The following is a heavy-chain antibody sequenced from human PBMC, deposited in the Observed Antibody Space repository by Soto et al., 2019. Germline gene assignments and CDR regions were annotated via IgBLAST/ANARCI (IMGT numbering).Heavy chain of an antibody. D-gene: IGHD2-15*01. J-gene: IGHJ4*02. Sequence: EVQLVESGGGLVQPGRSLRLSCAASGFTFDDYAMHWVRRAPGKGLEWVSSISWNSSIIGYADSVKGRFTISRDNTKNSRYLKTKSLRPEDPALYYCAKGGPDGFGSGGRCYFEYWGQGTLVTVSS. CDR1: GFTFDDYA. V-gene: IGHV3-9*01. CDR3: AKGGPDGFGSGGRCYFEY. CDR2: ISWNSSII.